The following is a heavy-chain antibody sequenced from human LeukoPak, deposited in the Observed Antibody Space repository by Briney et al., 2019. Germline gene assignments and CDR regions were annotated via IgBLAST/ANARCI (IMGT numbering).Heavy chain of an antibody. CDR3: ASRKLGNDY. CDR1: GFIFSTYS. J-gene: IGHJ4*02. Sequence: PGGSLRLSCAASGFIFSTYSMSWVRQSPGKGLEWIGYIYYTGTSYNPSLKSRVTISADTSKNQFSLKLISVTAADTAVYYCASRKLGNDYWGQGTLVTVSS. D-gene: IGHD7-27*01. CDR2: IYYTGT. V-gene: IGHV4-59*01.